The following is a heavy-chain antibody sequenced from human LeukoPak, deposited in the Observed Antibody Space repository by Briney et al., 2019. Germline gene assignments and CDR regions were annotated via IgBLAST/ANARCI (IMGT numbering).Heavy chain of an antibody. D-gene: IGHD1-20*01. Sequence: SETLSLTCTVSGDSISRTNYHWVWIRQPPGKGLEWIGSISYSGSTYYNPSLKSRVTISVDKTKNQFSLSLSSATAADTAVYYCARHIAITGLRGFDYWGQGTLVTVSS. CDR1: GDSISRTNYH. CDR2: ISYSGST. V-gene: IGHV4-39*07. CDR3: ARHIAITGLRGFDY. J-gene: IGHJ4*02.